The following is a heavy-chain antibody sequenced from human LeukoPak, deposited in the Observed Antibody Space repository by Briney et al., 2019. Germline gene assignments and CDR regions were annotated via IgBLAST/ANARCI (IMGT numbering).Heavy chain of an antibody. CDR3: ARDLNCSGGSCYRFDY. V-gene: IGHV4-34*01. D-gene: IGHD2-15*01. CDR2: INHSGST. CDR1: GGSYSGYY. Sequence: PSETLSLTCAVHGGSYSGYYWSWIRQPPGKGLEWIGEINHSGSTNYNPSLKSRVTISVDTSKNQFSLKLSSVTAADTAVYYCARDLNCSGGSCYRFDYWGQGTLVTVSS. J-gene: IGHJ4*02.